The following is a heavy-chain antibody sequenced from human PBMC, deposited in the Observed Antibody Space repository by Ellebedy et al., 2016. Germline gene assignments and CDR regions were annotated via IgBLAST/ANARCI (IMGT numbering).Heavy chain of an antibody. CDR1: GCTSRNYW. D-gene: IGHD3-3*01. Sequence: GESLKISCAASGCTSRNYWMHWVRQAPGKGLVWVSRVNTDGSSTTYADSVKGRFTISRDNARNTLYLQMNSLRTEDTAVYYCACWAGQERFQGPFDYWGQGTVVIVSS. V-gene: IGHV3-74*03. CDR3: ACWAGQERFQGPFDY. CDR2: VNTDGSST. J-gene: IGHJ4*02.